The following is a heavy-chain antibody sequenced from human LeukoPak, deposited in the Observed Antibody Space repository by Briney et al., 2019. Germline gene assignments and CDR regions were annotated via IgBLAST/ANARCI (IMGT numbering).Heavy chain of an antibody. V-gene: IGHV3-74*01. CDR2: INTGGTST. CDR1: GFTFNSYW. J-gene: IGHJ4*02. Sequence: PGGSLRLSCAASGFTFNSYWMHWVRQAPGKGLIWISRINTGGTSTVYADSVKGRFTISRDNAKNTLYLQMNSLRAEDTAVFYCARDRGQNAGFDYWGQGTLVTVSS. CDR3: ARDRGQNAGFDY. D-gene: IGHD3-10*01.